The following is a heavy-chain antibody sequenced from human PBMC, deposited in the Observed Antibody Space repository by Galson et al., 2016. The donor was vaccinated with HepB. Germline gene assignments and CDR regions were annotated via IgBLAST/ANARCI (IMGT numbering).Heavy chain of an antibody. CDR3: AFNPGPEDV. CDR1: GFTFSNCG. V-gene: IGHV3-33*01. CDR2: IWYDGSNK. J-gene: IGHJ6*02. Sequence: SLRLSCAASGFTFSNCGMHWVRQAPGKGLEWVAVIWYDGSNKYYIDSVKGRFTISRDNSKNTLYLQMNSLRAEDTAVYYCAFNPGPEDVWGQGTTVTVSS. D-gene: IGHD1-14*01.